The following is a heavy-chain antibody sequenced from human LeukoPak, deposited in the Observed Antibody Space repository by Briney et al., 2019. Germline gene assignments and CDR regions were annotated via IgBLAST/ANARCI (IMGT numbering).Heavy chain of an antibody. V-gene: IGHV3-7*01. D-gene: IGHD2-2*01. Sequence: GGSLRLSCAAAGFTFSSYWMSWVRQAPGKGLEWVANIKQDGSEKYYVDSVKGRFTISRDNAKNSLYLQMNSLRAEDTAVYYCARDKVDTVVAPAKESDYKYYYFMDVWGKGTTVTVSS. CDR3: ARDKVDTVVAPAKESDYKYYYFMDV. CDR1: GFTFSSYW. CDR2: IKQDGSEK. J-gene: IGHJ6*03.